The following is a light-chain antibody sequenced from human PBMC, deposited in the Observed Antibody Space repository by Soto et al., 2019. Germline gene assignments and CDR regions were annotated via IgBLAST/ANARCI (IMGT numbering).Light chain of an antibody. CDR3: QQYGRLPPYT. CDR2: AAS. J-gene: IGKJ2*01. CDR1: QGISSY. Sequence: AIRMTQSPSSFSASTGDRVTITCRASQGISSYLAWYQQKPGKAPKLLIYAASTLQSGVPSRFSGSGSGTDFTLTISCLQSEDFATYYCQQYGRLPPYTFGQGTKLEIK. V-gene: IGKV1-8*01.